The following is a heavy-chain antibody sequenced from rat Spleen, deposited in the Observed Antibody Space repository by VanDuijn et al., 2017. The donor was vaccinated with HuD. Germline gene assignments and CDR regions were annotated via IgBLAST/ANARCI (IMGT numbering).Heavy chain of an antibody. CDR3: ARRHYGYTDYFDY. D-gene: IGHD1-11*01. V-gene: IGHV5-25*01. CDR2: ISPSGGST. CDR1: GFTFSNYD. Sequence: EVQLVESGGGLVQPGRSLKLSCAASGFTFSNYDMAWVRQAPTKGLEWVASISPSGGSTYYRDSVKGRFTISRDNAKSSLYLQMDGLRSEDTATYFCARRHYGYTDYFDYWGQGVMVTVSS. J-gene: IGHJ2*01.